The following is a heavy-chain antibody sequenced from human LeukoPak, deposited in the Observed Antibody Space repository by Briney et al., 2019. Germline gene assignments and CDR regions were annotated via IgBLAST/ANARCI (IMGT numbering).Heavy chain of an antibody. V-gene: IGHV3-11*01. D-gene: IGHD5-24*01. CDR2: ISSSGTTI. CDR1: GFAFNDYY. Sequence: PGGSLRLSCAASGFAFNDYYMSWIRQAPGRGLEWVSYISSSGTTIYHADSVKGRFTISRDNAKNSLYLQMNSLRAGDTAVYYCARGEMVTPIDYWGQGTLVTVSS. J-gene: IGHJ4*02. CDR3: ARGEMVTPIDY.